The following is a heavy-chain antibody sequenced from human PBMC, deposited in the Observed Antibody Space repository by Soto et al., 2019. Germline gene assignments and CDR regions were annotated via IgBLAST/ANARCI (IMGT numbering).Heavy chain of an antibody. V-gene: IGHV1-2*04. D-gene: IGHD2-8*01. J-gene: IGHJ6*02. CDR1: GYSFTDYH. Sequence: GASVKVSCKASGYSFTDYHIHWVRQAPGQALEWLRRINPKSGGTSTAQKFQGWVTMTTDTSISTASMELTRLTSDDTAIYYCARGDSTDCSNGVCSFFYNHDMDVWGQGTTVTVSS. CDR3: ARGDSTDCSNGVCSFFYNHDMDV. CDR2: INPKSGGT.